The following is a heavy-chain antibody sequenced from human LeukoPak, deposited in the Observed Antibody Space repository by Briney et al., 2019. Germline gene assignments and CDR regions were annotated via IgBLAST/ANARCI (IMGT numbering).Heavy chain of an antibody. D-gene: IGHD3-22*01. CDR2: INHSGST. CDR3: ARGRTYYYDSSGPRILYYFDY. V-gene: IGHV4-34*01. Sequence: SETLSLTCAVYGGSFSGYYWSWLRQPPGKGLEWIGEINHSGSTNYNPYLTRRVTISVEKTKNQFSLKLSSVTAADTAVYYCARGRTYYYDSSGPRILYYFDYWGQGTLVTVSS. J-gene: IGHJ4*02. CDR1: GGSFSGYY.